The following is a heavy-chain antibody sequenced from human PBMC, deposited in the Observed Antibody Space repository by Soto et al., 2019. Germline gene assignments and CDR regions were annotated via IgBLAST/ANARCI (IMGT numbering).Heavy chain of an antibody. CDR1: GGTFTDYW. Sequence: GEAVTRSGKGCGGTFTDYWRGWVHQLHGKGLQWRGIIYPGDSDTRYSPSFKGHVTITVDKSTNTAYLQWNNLRASDTAMYYCARNISNFRYYYHAMDVWGQGPTVTRSS. D-gene: IGHD4-4*01. CDR2: IYPGDSDT. V-gene: IGHV5-51*07. CDR3: ARNISNFRYYYHAMDV. J-gene: IGHJ6*02.